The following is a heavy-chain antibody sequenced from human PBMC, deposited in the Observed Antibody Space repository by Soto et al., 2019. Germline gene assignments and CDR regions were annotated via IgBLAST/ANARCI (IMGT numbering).Heavy chain of an antibody. J-gene: IGHJ1*01. D-gene: IGHD6-19*01. Sequence: ASGKVSCKASGYTFTSYGISWVRQAPGQGLEWMGEISAYNGNTNYAQKLQGRVTITADEFTSTAYMELNSLTSEDTAVYYCARDRSADRFVQYFQHWGPGTLVTVSS. V-gene: IGHV1-18*01. CDR1: GYTFTSYG. CDR3: ARDRSADRFVQYFQH. CDR2: ISAYNGNT.